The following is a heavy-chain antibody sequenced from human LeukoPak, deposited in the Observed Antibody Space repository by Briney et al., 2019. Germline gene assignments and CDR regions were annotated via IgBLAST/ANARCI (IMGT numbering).Heavy chain of an antibody. D-gene: IGHD3-22*01. J-gene: IGHJ4*02. Sequence: GGSLRLSCAASGFTFSDYYVSWIRQAPGKGLEWVSYISTSSSYTNYADSVKGRFTISRDNSKNTLYLQINSLRAEDTAVYYCAKDREMNYYDSSQPFDYWGQGTLVTVSS. CDR1: GFTFSDYY. CDR3: AKDREMNYYDSSQPFDY. CDR2: ISTSSSYT. V-gene: IGHV3-11*05.